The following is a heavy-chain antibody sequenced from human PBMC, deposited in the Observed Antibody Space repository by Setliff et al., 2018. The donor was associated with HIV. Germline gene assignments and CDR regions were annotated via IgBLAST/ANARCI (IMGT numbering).Heavy chain of an antibody. Sequence: ASVKVSCKASGDTFNNYAIGWVRQAPGRGLEWMGGILPVSGAANYAQKFQGRVTITADESTATFYMEMSTLRSEDTAVYYCVNLPYFYYYYMDVWGEGTPVTVSS. V-gene: IGHV1-69*13. CDR2: ILPVSGAA. J-gene: IGHJ6*03. CDR1: GDTFNNYA. CDR3: VNLPYFYYYYMDV.